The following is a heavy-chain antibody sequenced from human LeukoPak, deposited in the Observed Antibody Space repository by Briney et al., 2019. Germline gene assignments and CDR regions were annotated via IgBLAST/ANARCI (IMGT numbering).Heavy chain of an antibody. CDR2: ISWNSGSI. V-gene: IGHV3-9*01. CDR3: AKDIGSSGIYYYYGMDV. D-gene: IGHD6-19*01. Sequence: GRSLRLSCAASGFTFDDYAMHWVRQAPGKGLEWVSGISWNSGSIGYADSVKGRFTISRDNAKNSLYLQMNSLRAEDTALYYCAKDIGSSGIYYYYGMDVWGQGTTVTVSS. CDR1: GFTFDDYA. J-gene: IGHJ6*02.